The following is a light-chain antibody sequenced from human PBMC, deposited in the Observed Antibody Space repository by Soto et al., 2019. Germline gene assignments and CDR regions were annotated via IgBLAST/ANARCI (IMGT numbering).Light chain of an antibody. CDR1: QSVSSSY. Sequence: EIVLTQSPGTLSLSPGERGTLSCRASQSVSSSYLAWYQQKPGQAPRLVIYGASSRATGIPDRFSGSGSGTDFTLTISRLEPEDFAVYYCQQYGSSPLTFGGGTKVDIK. CDR3: QQYGSSPLT. V-gene: IGKV3-20*01. J-gene: IGKJ4*01. CDR2: GAS.